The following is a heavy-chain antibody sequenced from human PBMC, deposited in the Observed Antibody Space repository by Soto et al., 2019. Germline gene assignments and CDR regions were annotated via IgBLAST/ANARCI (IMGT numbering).Heavy chain of an antibody. CDR1: GASISGFY. CDR2: IYATGTT. J-gene: IGHJ5*02. D-gene: IGHD1-1*01. Sequence: PSETLSITCTVSGASISGFYWSWIRKYAGKGLEWIGRIYATGTTDYNPSLKSRVMMSVDTSKKQFSLKLRSVTAADTAVYYCVRDGTKTLRDWFDPWGQGISVTVSS. CDR3: VRDGTKTLRDWFDP. V-gene: IGHV4-4*07.